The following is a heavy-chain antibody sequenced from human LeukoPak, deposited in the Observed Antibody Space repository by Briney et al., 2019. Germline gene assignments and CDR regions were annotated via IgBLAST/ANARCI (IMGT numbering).Heavy chain of an antibody. J-gene: IGHJ4*02. CDR2: IYTSGST. V-gene: IGHV4-61*02. CDR1: GGSISSGSYY. D-gene: IGHD2-2*01. CDR3: ARDRPDCSSTSCYRVFDY. Sequence: PSETLSLTCTVSGGSISSGSYYWSWIRQPAGKGLEWIGRIYTSGSTNYNPSLKSRVTISVDTSKNQFSLKLSSVTAADTAVYYCARDRPDCSSTSCYRVFDYWGQGTLVTVSS.